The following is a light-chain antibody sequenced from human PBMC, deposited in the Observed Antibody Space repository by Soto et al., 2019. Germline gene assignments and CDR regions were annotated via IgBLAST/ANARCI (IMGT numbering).Light chain of an antibody. V-gene: IGKV3-20*01. Sequence: EIVLTQSPGTLSLSPGERATLSCRASQSVSTNYLAWYQRKPGQAPRLLIYGASSRATDIPDRFSGSGSVTDFTLTITRLTPEDFAVYYCQQYGSSPPTFGQGTKVEL. CDR1: QSVSTNY. CDR3: QQYGSSPPT. CDR2: GAS. J-gene: IGKJ1*01.